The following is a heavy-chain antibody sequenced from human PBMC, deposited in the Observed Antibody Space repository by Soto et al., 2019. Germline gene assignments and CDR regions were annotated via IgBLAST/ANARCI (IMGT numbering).Heavy chain of an antibody. D-gene: IGHD3-10*01. CDR2: IYYTGST. CDR3: AKSNSGSYSFDY. V-gene: IGHV4-39*01. J-gene: IGHJ4*02. Sequence: SETLSLTCAGSGGSISSSSYYWAWIRQPPGKGLEWIANIYYTGSTYYNPSLGGRVTISIDTSKDQFSLKLGSVTAADTGVYYCAKSNSGSYSFDYWGQGTLVTVSS. CDR1: GGSISSSSYY.